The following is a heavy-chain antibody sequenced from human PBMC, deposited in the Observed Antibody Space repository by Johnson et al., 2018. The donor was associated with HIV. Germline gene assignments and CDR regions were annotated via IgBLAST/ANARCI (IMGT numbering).Heavy chain of an antibody. V-gene: IGHV3-66*01. CDR2: IYSGGST. CDR3: AKSDSGYDAFDI. D-gene: IGHD5-12*01. Sequence: VQLLESGGGVVQPGRSLRLSCAASGFTVSSKYMSWVRQAPGQGLEWVSVIYSGGSTYYADSVKGRFTISRDNSKNSLYLQMNSLLPEDTAVYYCAKSDSGYDAFDIWGQGTMVTVSS. J-gene: IGHJ3*02. CDR1: GFTVSSKY.